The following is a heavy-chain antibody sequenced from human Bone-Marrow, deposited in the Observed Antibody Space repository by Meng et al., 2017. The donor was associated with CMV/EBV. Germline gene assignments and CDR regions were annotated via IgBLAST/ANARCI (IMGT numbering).Heavy chain of an antibody. CDR1: GVTVSTHY. CDR2: MYSDGNT. Sequence: GGSLRLSCAASGVTVSTHYMSWVRQAPGKGLEWVSVMYSDGNTYYADSVKGRFTISRDSSKNTLYLQMNSLRAEDTAVYYCARGCLGHYYYGMDVWGQGTTVTVSS. D-gene: IGHD7-27*01. V-gene: IGHV3-66*02. J-gene: IGHJ6*02. CDR3: ARGCLGHYYYGMDV.